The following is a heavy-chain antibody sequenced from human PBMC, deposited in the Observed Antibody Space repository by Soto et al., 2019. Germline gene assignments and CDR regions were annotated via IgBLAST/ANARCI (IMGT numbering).Heavy chain of an antibody. D-gene: IGHD2-21*02. V-gene: IGHV1-46*03. Sequence: QVQLVQSGAEVKKPGASVKVSCKAYGNTFSNYYIHWVRQAPGQGLEWMGTINPSGGHTTYAQKFLGRVTMTRDTSTSTLYMELTSLRSEDTAVYYCARGGHVVVVAAAVDYWGQGTLVTVSS. CDR3: ARGGHVVVVAAAVDY. CDR1: GNTFSNYY. CDR2: INPSGGHT. J-gene: IGHJ4*02.